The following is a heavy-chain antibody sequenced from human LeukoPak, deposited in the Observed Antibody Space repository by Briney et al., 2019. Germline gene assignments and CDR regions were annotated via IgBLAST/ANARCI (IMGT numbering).Heavy chain of an antibody. CDR2: INPNSGGT. CDR1: GYTFTGYY. CDR3: ASWNDCSSTSCYAHDY. Sequence: ASVKVSCKASGYTFTGYYIHWVRQAPGQGLEWMGWINPNSGGTNYAQKFQGRVTMTRDTSISTAYMELSRLRSDDTAVYYCASWNDCSSTSCYAHDYWGQGTLVTVSS. J-gene: IGHJ4*02. V-gene: IGHV1-2*02. D-gene: IGHD2-2*01.